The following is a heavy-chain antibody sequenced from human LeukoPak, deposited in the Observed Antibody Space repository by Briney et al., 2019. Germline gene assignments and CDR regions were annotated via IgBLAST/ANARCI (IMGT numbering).Heavy chain of an antibody. Sequence: GGSLRLSCAASGFTFTNYAMSWVRQVPGKGLEWVSTISGSGDSAYYADSVKGRFTISRDNSKNTLYLQMNSLRADDTAVYYCAKLRSVVVIAALNYWGQGILVTVSS. CDR2: ISGSGDSA. CDR1: GFTFTNYA. D-gene: IGHD2-21*01. J-gene: IGHJ4*02. V-gene: IGHV3-23*01. CDR3: AKLRSVVVIAALNY.